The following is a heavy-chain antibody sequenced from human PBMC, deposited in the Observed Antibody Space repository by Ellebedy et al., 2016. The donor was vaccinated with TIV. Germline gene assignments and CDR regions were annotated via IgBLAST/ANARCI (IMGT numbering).Heavy chain of an antibody. CDR1: GGSIGSDDYY. V-gene: IGHV4-30-4*01. J-gene: IGHJ3*02. CDR2: IFYSGST. Sequence: SETLSLTCTVSGGSIGSDDYYWSWIRQPPGTGLEWIGYIFYSGSTYYNPSLKSRVTIEGDTSKNQFSLRLTSGTAADTAVYYCARQKTDSGSFLCDIWGQGTMVTVSS. D-gene: IGHD3-3*01. CDR3: ARQKTDSGSFLCDI.